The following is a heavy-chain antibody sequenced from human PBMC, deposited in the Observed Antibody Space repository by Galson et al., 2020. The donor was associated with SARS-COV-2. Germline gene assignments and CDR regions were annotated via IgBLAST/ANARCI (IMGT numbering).Heavy chain of an antibody. J-gene: IGHJ5*02. CDR2: IYYSGST. CDR1: GGSISSSSYY. D-gene: IGHD6-13*01. V-gene: IGHV4-39*07. CDR3: ARDRRYSSSWFFLNWFDP. Sequence: SETLSLTCTVSGGSISSSSYYWGWIRQPPGKGLEWIGSIYYSGSTYYNPSLKSRVTISVDTSKNQFSLKLSSVTAADTAVYYCARDRRYSSSWFFLNWFDPWGQGTLVTVSS.